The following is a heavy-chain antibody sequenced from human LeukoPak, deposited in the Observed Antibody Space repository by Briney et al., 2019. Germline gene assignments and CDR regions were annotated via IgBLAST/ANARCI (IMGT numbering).Heavy chain of an antibody. CDR3: ASFYQAYYFDY. D-gene: IGHD2-21*01. CDR2: IFYNVST. V-gene: IGHV4-59*08. J-gene: IGHJ4*02. Sequence: SETLSLTCTVSGGSISSYYWSWIPHPPGGGLEWVGYIFYNVSTNYNPSLKSRVTISVDTANKHVSLSLSSVTAADTAVYYCASFYQAYYFDYWGQGTLVTVSP. CDR1: GGSISSYY.